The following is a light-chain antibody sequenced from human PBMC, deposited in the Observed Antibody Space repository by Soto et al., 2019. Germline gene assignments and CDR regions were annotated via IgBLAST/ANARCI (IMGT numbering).Light chain of an antibody. CDR1: SGHSSYI. V-gene: IGLV4-60*02. Sequence: QLVLTQSSSASASLGSSVKLTCTLSSGHSSYIVAWHQQQPGKAPPYLMKLEGSGGYNKKSGVPDRFSGSSSGADRYLTISNLQFEDEADYYCETWDSNTVFGGGTKLTVL. J-gene: IGLJ3*02. CDR3: ETWDSNTV. CDR2: LEGSGGY.